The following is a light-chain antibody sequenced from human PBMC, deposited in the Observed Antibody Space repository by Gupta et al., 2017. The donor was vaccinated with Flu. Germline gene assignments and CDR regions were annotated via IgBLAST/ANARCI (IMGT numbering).Light chain of an antibody. J-gene: IGLJ1*01. Sequence: QLVLTQSPSASASLGASVKLTCTLSSGHSSYAIAWHQQQPEKGPRYLMKLNSDGSHSKGDGIPDRFSGPSSGAERYLTISSLQSEDEADYYCQTWGTGIQVFGTGTKVTVL. CDR2: LNSDGSH. V-gene: IGLV4-69*01. CDR3: QTWGTGIQV. CDR1: SGHSSYA.